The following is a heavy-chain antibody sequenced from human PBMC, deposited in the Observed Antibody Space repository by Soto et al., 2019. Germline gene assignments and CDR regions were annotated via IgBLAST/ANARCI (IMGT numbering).Heavy chain of an antibody. J-gene: IGHJ6*02. D-gene: IGHD3-10*01. CDR1: GFTFSSYG. Sequence: GGSLRLSCAASGFTFSSYGMHWVRQAPGKGLEWVAVIWYDGSNKYYADSVKGRFTISRDNSKNTLYLQMNSLRAEDTAVYYCARDFPLPGLLWFGELWGEYGMDVWGQGTTVTVSS. CDR3: ARDFPLPGLLWFGELWGEYGMDV. V-gene: IGHV3-33*01. CDR2: IWYDGSNK.